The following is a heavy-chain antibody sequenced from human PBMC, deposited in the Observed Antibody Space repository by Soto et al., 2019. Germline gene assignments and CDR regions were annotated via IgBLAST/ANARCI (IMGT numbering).Heavy chain of an antibody. J-gene: IGHJ4*02. CDR3: AKDFAYRFGELLFDY. CDR1: GFTFSSYA. D-gene: IGHD3-10*01. Sequence: GGSLRLSCAASGFTFSSYAMSWVRQAPGKGLEWVSAISGSGGSTYYADSVKGRFTISRDNSKNTLYLQMNSLRAEDTAVYYCAKDFAYRFGELLFDYWGQGTLVTVSS. CDR2: ISGSGGST. V-gene: IGHV3-23*01.